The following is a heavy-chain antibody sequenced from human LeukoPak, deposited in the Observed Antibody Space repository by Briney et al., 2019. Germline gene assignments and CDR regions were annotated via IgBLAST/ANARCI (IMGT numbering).Heavy chain of an antibody. V-gene: IGHV4-61*01. CDR2: IHYSGST. Sequence: SETLSLTCTVSGASVNGASVTTYYWSWIRQPPGKGLEWIGYIHYSGSTSYNPSLESRVTISGDRSKNQFSLNLTSVTAADTAVYYCARDQGGNYFNWGQGTLVTVSS. D-gene: IGHD1-7*01. CDR1: GASVNGASVTTYY. J-gene: IGHJ4*02. CDR3: ARDQGGNYFN.